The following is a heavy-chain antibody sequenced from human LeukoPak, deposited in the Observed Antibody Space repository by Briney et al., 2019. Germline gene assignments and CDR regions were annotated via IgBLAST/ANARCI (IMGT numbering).Heavy chain of an antibody. V-gene: IGHV3-23*01. J-gene: IGHJ6*03. CDR2: FSVSDQTT. D-gene: IGHD2-8*01. Sequence: TGGSLRLSCAASGFTFSSYAMSWVRQAPGKGLEWVSGFSVSDQTTYYADSVKGRFSISRDSSKNILYLQVNSLRAEDTAVYYCAKDRCSNGIGCYYYYMDVWGKGTTVTISS. CDR3: AKDRCSNGIGCYYYYMDV. CDR1: GFTFSSYA.